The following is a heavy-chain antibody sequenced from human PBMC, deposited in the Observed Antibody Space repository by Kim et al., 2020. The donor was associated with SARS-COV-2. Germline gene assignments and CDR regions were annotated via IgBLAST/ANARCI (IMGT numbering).Heavy chain of an antibody. J-gene: IGHJ6*02. Sequence: KGRFTISRDNSKNTLYLQMSSLRAEDTAVYYCVKGPITIFGVVMYGGMDVWGQGTTVTVSS. V-gene: IGHV3-64D*06. CDR3: VKGPITIFGVVMYGGMDV. D-gene: IGHD3-3*01.